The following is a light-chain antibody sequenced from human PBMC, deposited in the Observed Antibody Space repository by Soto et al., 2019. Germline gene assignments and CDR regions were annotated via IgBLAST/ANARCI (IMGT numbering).Light chain of an antibody. Sequence: DIQMTQSPTSLSSSGGDRVTITCRASQDISNFVAWYQQKPGKAPKLLIYAASTLQSGVPSRFSGSGSGTDFTLTINSLQPEDFATYSCQKDSSVTVFGPVTKVEI. J-gene: IGKJ3*01. CDR3: QKDSSVTV. CDR2: AAS. CDR1: QDISNF. V-gene: IGKV1-27*01.